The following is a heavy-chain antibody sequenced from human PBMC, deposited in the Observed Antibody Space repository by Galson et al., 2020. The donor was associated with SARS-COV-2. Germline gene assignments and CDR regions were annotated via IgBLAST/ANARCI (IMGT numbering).Heavy chain of an antibody. CDR2: ITYRGDTT. V-gene: IGHV3-64D*06. J-gene: IGHJ4*02. CDR1: GFIFSTSP. CDR3: VKDQVGSGSD. D-gene: IGHD6-19*01. Sequence: GESLKISCSVSGFIFSTSPMHWVRQPPGKGLDYVASITYRGDTTYYADSVKGRFTISRDNSRNTLYLQMSSLRTEDTAVYYCVKDQVGSGSDWGRGTLVTVSS.